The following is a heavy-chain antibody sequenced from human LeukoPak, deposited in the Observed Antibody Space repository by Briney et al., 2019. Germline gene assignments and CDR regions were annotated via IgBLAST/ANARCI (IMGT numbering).Heavy chain of an antibody. CDR1: GFTFSSYW. J-gene: IGHJ4*02. CDR2: INQGGSEK. D-gene: IGHD2-2*01. Sequence: GGSLRLSCAASGFTFSSYWMSCVRQAPGKGLEWVANINQGGSEKYYVDSVRGRFTISRDNAKNSLYLQMNSLRADDTAVYYCARDVTALDSWGQGTLVTVSS. V-gene: IGHV3-7*01. CDR3: ARDVTALDS.